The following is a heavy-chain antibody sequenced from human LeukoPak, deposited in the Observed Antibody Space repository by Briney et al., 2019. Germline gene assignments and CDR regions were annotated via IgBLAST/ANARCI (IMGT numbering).Heavy chain of an antibody. D-gene: IGHD3-22*01. CDR1: GVTFSSYG. CDR3: ATLEGYDSSGYSDY. CDR2: IWYDGSNK. J-gene: IGHJ4*02. Sequence: GRSLRLSCAAYGVTFSSYGMHWVRQAPGKGLEWVAVIWYDGSNKYYADSVKGRFTISRDNSKNTLYLQMNSLRAEDTAVYYCATLEGYDSSGYSDYWGQGTLVTVSS. V-gene: IGHV3-33*01.